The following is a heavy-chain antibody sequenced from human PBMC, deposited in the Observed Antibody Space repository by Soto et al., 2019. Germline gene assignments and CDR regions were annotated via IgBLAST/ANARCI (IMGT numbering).Heavy chain of an antibody. CDR1: GFTFSSYA. Sequence: PGGSLRLSCAASGFTFSSYAMSWVRQAPGKGLEWVSAISGSGGSTYYADSVKGRFTISRDNSKNTLYLQMNSLRAEDTAVYYCAKDTPWYSSGLLLVDYWGQGTLVTVSS. J-gene: IGHJ4*02. D-gene: IGHD6-19*01. CDR2: ISGSGGST. CDR3: AKDTPWYSSGLLLVDY. V-gene: IGHV3-23*01.